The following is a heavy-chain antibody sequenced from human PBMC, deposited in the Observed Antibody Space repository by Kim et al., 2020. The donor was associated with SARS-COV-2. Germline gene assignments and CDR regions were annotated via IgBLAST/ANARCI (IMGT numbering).Heavy chain of an antibody. J-gene: IGHJ5*02. CDR1: GGSVSSGDYY. Sequence: SETLSLTCTVSGGSVSSGDYYWSWIRQHPGKGLEWIGYIYYSGSTYYNPSLKSRVTISVDTSTNQFSLKLSSVTAADTAVYYCARFTRAPSSGMGWFDPWGQGTPVTVSS. CDR3: ARFTRAPSSGMGWFDP. D-gene: IGHD3-22*01. CDR2: IYYSGST. V-gene: IGHV4-31*03.